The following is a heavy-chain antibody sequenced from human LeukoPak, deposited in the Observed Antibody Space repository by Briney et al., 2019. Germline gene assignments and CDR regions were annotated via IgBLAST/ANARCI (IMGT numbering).Heavy chain of an antibody. J-gene: IGHJ6*04. V-gene: IGHV1-18*04. D-gene: IGHD3-9*01. Sequence: ASVKVSCKASGYTFTNYGITWVRQAPGQGLEWMVWISAYNANTNYAQKFQGRVTITPDTSTSTVYMELRSLRSDDTAIYYCARTDYVILTGARMDVWGKGTTVTVSS. CDR1: GYTFTNYG. CDR2: ISAYNANT. CDR3: ARTDYVILTGARMDV.